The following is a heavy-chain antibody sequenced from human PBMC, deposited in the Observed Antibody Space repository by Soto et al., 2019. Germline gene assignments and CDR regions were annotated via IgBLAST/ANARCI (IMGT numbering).Heavy chain of an antibody. Sequence: ASVKVSCKASGYTFTSYYMHWVRQAPGQGLEWMGIINPSGGSTSYAQKFQGRVTMTRDTSTSTVYMELSSLRSEDTAVYYCAIQIPMNYYDSSGYSDAFDIWGQGTMVTVSS. CDR1: GYTFTSYY. J-gene: IGHJ3*02. CDR2: INPSGGST. CDR3: AIQIPMNYYDSSGYSDAFDI. V-gene: IGHV1-46*01. D-gene: IGHD3-22*01.